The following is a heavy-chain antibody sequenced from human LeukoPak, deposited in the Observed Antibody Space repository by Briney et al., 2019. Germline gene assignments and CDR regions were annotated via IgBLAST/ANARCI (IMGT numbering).Heavy chain of an antibody. CDR1: GFTFSSFA. J-gene: IGHJ4*02. CDR2: ISSDGGRT. D-gene: IGHD1-26*01. Sequence: GGSLRLSCSASGFTFSSFAMFWVRQAPGKGLEYVSGISSDGGRTNYADSAKARFTISRDNSKVTLYPQMTSLRPEDAAIYYCVKDPSGNYFYFDYWGQGTLVTVSS. CDR3: VKDPSGNYFYFDY. V-gene: IGHV3-64D*09.